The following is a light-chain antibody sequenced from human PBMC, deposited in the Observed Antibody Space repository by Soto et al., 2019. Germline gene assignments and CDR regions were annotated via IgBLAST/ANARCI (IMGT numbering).Light chain of an antibody. V-gene: IGLV2-8*01. Sequence: QSALTQPPSASGSPGQSVTISCSGTSRDVGGYNFVSWYQQHPGTAHKLMIYDVSKRPSGVPDRFSGYKSGTTASLIVSGLQAEDEADYYCSSYAGSNTFLVFGGGTQLTVL. J-gene: IGLJ2*01. CDR2: DVS. CDR3: SSYAGSNTFLV. CDR1: SRDVGGYNF.